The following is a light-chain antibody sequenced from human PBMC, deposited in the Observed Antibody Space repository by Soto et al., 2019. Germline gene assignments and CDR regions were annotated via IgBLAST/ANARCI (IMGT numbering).Light chain of an antibody. CDR2: AIS. CDR1: SSHVVGYNH. CDR3: SSYTSSCTPRYV. V-gene: IGLV2-14*01. Sequence: QCALSQPASVTVSTGQTITIPCTGTSSHVVGYNHISWYTQPPGNARKPIIYAISNRPSGVSKRFSGSRSGNTDSLTIARDQAEDEAHYWGSSYTSSCTPRYVFGSWTKLKVL. J-gene: IGLJ1*01.